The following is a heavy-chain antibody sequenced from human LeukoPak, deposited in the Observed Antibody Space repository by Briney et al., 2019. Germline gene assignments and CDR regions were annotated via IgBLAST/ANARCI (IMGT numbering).Heavy chain of an antibody. Sequence: GGSLRLSCAASGFTFSSYGMHWVRQAPGKGLEWVAFIRYDGSNKYYADSVKGRFTISRDNSKNTLYLQMNSLRAEDTAVYYCAKDWGKYYYDSSGYSFDYWGQGTLVTVSS. D-gene: IGHD3-22*01. CDR1: GFTFSSYG. V-gene: IGHV3-30*02. CDR3: AKDWGKYYYDSSGYSFDY. CDR2: IRYDGSNK. J-gene: IGHJ4*02.